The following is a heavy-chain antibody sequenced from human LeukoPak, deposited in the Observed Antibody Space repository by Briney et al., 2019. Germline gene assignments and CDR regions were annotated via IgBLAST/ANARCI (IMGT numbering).Heavy chain of an antibody. Sequence: ASVKVSCKASGYTFTGYYMHWVRQAPGQGLEWMGWINPNSGGTNYAQKFQGWVTMTRDTSISTAYMELSRLRSDDTAVYYCARGFGIAAPRYFAYSGQGTLVTLYS. CDR2: INPNSGGT. CDR3: ARGFGIAAPRYFAY. V-gene: IGHV1-2*04. J-gene: IGHJ4*02. CDR1: GYTFTGYY. D-gene: IGHD6-6*01.